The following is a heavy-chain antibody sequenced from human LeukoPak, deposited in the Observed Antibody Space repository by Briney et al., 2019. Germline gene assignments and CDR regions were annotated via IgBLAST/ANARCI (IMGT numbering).Heavy chain of an antibody. CDR3: ARDFGGYCSSTSCALDY. CDR1: GFIVSSKY. Sequence: GGSLRLSCAASGFIVSSKYMSWVRQAPGKGLEWVSVLYSGGNTDYADSVKGRFNISRDNSKNTLYLQMNSLRAEDTAVYYCARDFGGYCSSTSCALDYWGQGTLVTVSS. V-gene: IGHV3-53*01. J-gene: IGHJ4*02. D-gene: IGHD2-2*01. CDR2: LYSGGNT.